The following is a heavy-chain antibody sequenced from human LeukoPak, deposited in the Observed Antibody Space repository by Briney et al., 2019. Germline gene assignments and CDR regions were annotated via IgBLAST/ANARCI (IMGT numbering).Heavy chain of an antibody. CDR3: AREVSITGTTYPPAYYYYMDV. CDR1: GYTFTSYY. J-gene: IGHJ6*03. CDR2: INPSGGST. Sequence: ASXXVSCKASGYTFTSYYMHWVRQAPGQGLEWMGIINPSGGSTSYAQKLQGRVTMPRDTSTSTVYIELSSLRSEDTAVYYCAREVSITGTTYPPAYYYYMDVWGKGTTVTVSS. D-gene: IGHD1-7*01. V-gene: IGHV1-46*01.